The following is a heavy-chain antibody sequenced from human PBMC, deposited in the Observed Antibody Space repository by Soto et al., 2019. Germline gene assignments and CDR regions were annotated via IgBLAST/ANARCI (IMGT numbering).Heavy chain of an antibody. D-gene: IGHD6-6*01. CDR3: KTSIAGRTSYYYYYMDV. CDR1: GGSLSGYY. CDR2: ITHIGST. J-gene: IGHJ6*03. V-gene: IGHV4-34*01. Sequence: SETLSLTCAVYGGSLSGYYWSWIRQPPGKGLDWIGEITHIGSTNYNPSLKSRVTISVDTSKNHFSLQLSSVTAADPAVYYCKTSIAGRTSYYYYYMDVWGKGTPVSVSS.